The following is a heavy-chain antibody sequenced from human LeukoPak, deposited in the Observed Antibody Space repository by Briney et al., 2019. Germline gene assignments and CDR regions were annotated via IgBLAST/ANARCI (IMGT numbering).Heavy chain of an antibody. CDR1: GITLSSHW. CDR3: ARETILGIGLSD. CDR2: LDGDGSSI. V-gene: IGHV3-74*01. J-gene: IGHJ4*02. Sequence: GVSLRLSCAASGITLSSHWMDWVRQAPGKGLEWVSRLDGDGSSISYADSVKGRFTISRDNAKNTLYLQMNSLRAEDTAVYYCARETILGIGLSDWGQGTLVTVSS. D-gene: IGHD3-3*01.